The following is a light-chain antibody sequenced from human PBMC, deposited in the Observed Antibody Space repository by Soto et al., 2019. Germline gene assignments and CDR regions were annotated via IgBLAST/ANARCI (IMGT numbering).Light chain of an antibody. CDR1: SSDVGGYDY. V-gene: IGLV2-8*01. CDR3: SSYTGGNPSDV. J-gene: IGLJ1*01. CDR2: EVT. Sequence: QSVLTQPPSASGSPGQSVTISCTGTSSDVGGYDYVSWYQQHPGKAPKLMIYEVTIRPSGVSDRFSGSKSGNTASLTVSGLQAEDEADYYCSSYTGGNPSDVFGTGTKLTVL.